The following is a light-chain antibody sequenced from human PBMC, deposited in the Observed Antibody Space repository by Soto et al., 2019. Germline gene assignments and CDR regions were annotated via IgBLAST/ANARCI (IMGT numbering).Light chain of an antibody. Sequence: DIKMKQSPASLSASVGARVTITCRASQSISSYLNWYQQKPGKAPKLLIYAASSLQSGVPSRFSGSGSGTDFTLTISSLQPEDFANYYCQQSYSAPSITFGQGTRLEIK. CDR1: QSISSY. V-gene: IGKV1-39*01. CDR3: QQSYSAPSIT. CDR2: AAS. J-gene: IGKJ5*01.